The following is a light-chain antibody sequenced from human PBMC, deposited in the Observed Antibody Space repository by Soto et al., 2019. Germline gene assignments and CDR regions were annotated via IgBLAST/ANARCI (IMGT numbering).Light chain of an antibody. CDR1: QGISSY. CDR2: AAS. Sequence: DIQMTQSPSSLSASVGDSVTITCRASQGISSYLNWYQQKPGKAPKLLIYAASSLQSGVPSRFSGSGSGTDFTLTISSLQPEDFATYYCQQSYSTRLMYTFGQGTKLEIK. V-gene: IGKV1-39*01. CDR3: QQSYSTRLMYT. J-gene: IGKJ2*01.